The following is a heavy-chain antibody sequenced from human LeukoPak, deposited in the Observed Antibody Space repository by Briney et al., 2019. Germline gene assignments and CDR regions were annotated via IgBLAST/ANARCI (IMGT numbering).Heavy chain of an antibody. CDR3: TTDLIVRGVIPDY. D-gene: IGHD3-10*01. Sequence: PGGSLRLSCAASGFTFSNAWMSWVRQAPGKGLEWVGRIKSKTDGGTTDYAAPVKGRFTISRDDSKNTLYLQMNSPKTAHTAVYYCTTDLIVRGVIPDYWAQGTLVTVSS. CDR1: GFTFSNAW. J-gene: IGHJ4*02. CDR2: IKSKTDGGTT. V-gene: IGHV3-15*01.